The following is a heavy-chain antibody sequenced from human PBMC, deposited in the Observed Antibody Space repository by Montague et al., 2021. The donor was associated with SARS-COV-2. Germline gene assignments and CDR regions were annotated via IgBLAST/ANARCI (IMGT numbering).Heavy chain of an antibody. CDR1: GGSFSGYY. CDR3: ARNPWYYYDSSGYYLDY. Sequence: SETLSLTCAVYGGSFSGYYWSWIRQPPGKGLEWIGEINHSGSTNYNPSLKSRVTISVDTSKNQFSLKLSSVTAADTAVYYCARNPWYYYDSSGYYLDYWGRGTLVTVSS. CDR2: INHSGST. J-gene: IGHJ4*02. D-gene: IGHD3-22*01. V-gene: IGHV4-34*01.